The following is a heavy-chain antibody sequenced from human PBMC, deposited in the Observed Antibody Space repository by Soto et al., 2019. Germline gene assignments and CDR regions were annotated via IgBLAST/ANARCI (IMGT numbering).Heavy chain of an antibody. V-gene: IGHV3-21*01. Sequence: PGESLKISCAASGFTFSSYSMNWVRQAPGKGLEWVSSISSSSSYIYYADSVKGRFTISRDNAKNSLYLQMNSLRAEDTAVYYCARALARPFDYWGQGTLVTVSS. J-gene: IGHJ4*02. CDR3: ARALARPFDY. CDR1: GFTFSSYS. CDR2: ISSSSSYI.